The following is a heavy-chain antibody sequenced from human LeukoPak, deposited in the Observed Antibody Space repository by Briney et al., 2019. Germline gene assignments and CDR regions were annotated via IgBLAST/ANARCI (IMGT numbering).Heavy chain of an antibody. CDR2: ISFDGSNK. V-gene: IGHV3-30*04. Sequence: GGSLRLSCAASGFTFGNYAMHWVRQAPGKGLEWVAVISFDGSNKYYADSAKGRFIISRDNSKNTLYLQMNSLRAEDMAVFYCARDTAQAGHRYIDYCGQGTLVTVSS. CDR3: ARDTAQAGHRYIDY. CDR1: GFTFGNYA. J-gene: IGHJ4*02. D-gene: IGHD2-2*02.